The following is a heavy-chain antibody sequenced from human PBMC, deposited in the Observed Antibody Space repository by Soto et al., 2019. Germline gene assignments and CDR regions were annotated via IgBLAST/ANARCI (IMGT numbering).Heavy chain of an antibody. J-gene: IGHJ6*02. CDR2: ISAYNGNT. D-gene: IGHD1-26*01. V-gene: IGHV1-18*01. CDR3: AGYYLGYGPRRYYYYGMDV. Sequence: QVQLVQSGAEGKKPGASVKVSCKASGYTFTSYGISWVRQAPGQGLELMGWISAYNGNTNYAQKLQGRVTMTTDTSTTTAYMELRSLRSDDTAVYYCAGYYLGYGPRRYYYYGMDVWGQGTTVTVSS. CDR1: GYTFTSYG.